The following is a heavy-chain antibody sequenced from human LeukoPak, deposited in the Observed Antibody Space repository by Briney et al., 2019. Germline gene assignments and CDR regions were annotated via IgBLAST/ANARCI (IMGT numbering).Heavy chain of an antibody. V-gene: IGHV3-33*01. Sequence: PGGSLRLSCAASGFTFSSYGMHWVRQAPGKGLEWVAVIWYDGSNKYYADSVKGRFTISRDNSKNTLYLQMNSLRAEDTAVYYCARRGPYYYYMDVWGKGTTVTVPS. J-gene: IGHJ6*03. CDR1: GFTFSSYG. CDR3: ARRGPYYYYMDV. D-gene: IGHD3-10*01. CDR2: IWYDGSNK.